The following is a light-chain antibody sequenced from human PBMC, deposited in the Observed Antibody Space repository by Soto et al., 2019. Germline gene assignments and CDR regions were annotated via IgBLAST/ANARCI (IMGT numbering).Light chain of an antibody. V-gene: IGKV3-20*01. Sequence: PGERATLSCRASQTVSSNFLAWYQQRPGQAPRLLIYGASSRAAGIPDRFSGSGSGTDFTLTISRLEPEDLAVYYCQQYGSSPETFGQGTKVEIK. J-gene: IGKJ1*01. CDR2: GAS. CDR1: QTVSSNF. CDR3: QQYGSSPET.